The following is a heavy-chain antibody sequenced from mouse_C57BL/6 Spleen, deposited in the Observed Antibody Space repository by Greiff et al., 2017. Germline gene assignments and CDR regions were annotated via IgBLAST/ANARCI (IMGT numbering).Heavy chain of an antibody. D-gene: IGHD1-1*01. CDR3: ARGNLYYYYAMDY. V-gene: IGHV1-22*01. Sequence: EVQLQQSGPELVKPGASVKMSCKASGYTFTDYNMHWVKQSHGKSLEWIGYINPNNGGTSYNQKFKGKATLTVNKSSSTAYMELRSLTSEDSAVYYCARGNLYYYYAMDYWGQGTSVTVSS. J-gene: IGHJ4*01. CDR2: INPNNGGT. CDR1: GYTFTDYN.